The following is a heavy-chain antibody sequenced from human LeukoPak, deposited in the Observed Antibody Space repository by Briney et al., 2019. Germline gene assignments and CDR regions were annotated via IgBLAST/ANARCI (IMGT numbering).Heavy chain of an antibody. CDR1: AVTFTKYA. D-gene: IGHD6-19*01. Sequence: ASVKVSCKAPAVTFTKYAISWVRQAPGQGLEWMGGIIPMFGTAKYAQKFQGRVRITADKSASTAYMEVSSLRSEDTAVYYCARDLGSGWTGAFDIWGQGTMVTVSS. CDR3: ARDLGSGWTGAFDI. V-gene: IGHV1-69*06. J-gene: IGHJ3*02. CDR2: IIPMFGTA.